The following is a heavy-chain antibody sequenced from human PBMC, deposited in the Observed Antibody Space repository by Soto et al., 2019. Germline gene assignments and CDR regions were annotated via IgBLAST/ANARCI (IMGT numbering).Heavy chain of an antibody. D-gene: IGHD3-9*01. Sequence: GGSLRLSCAASGFTFSDYYMSWIRQAPGKGLEWVSYISSSGSTIYYADSVKGRFTISRDNAKNSLYLQMNSLRAEDTAVYYCATLQGYFDRFSDYYYMDVWGKGTTVTVSS. CDR3: ATLQGYFDRFSDYYYMDV. CDR2: ISSSGSTI. CDR1: GFTFSDYY. V-gene: IGHV3-11*01. J-gene: IGHJ6*03.